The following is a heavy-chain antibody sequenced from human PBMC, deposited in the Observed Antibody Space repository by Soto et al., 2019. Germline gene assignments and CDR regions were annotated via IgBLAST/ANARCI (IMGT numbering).Heavy chain of an antibody. CDR2: ISGSGGST. V-gene: IGHV3-23*01. J-gene: IGHJ3*02. D-gene: IGHD6-19*01. CDR3: AKPIPSGWYRGDDAFDI. CDR1: GFTFSSYD. Sequence: EVQLLESGGGVVQPGGSLRLSCAASGFTFSSYDMSWVRQAPGKGLEGVSAISGSGGSTYYADSVKGRFTISRDNSKNTLYLQMNSLRAEDTAVYYCAKPIPSGWYRGDDAFDIWGQGTMVTVSS.